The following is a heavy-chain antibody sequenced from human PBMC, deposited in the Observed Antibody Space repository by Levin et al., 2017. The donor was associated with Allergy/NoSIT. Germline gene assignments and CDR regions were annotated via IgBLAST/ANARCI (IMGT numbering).Heavy chain of an antibody. V-gene: IGHV1-2*02. J-gene: IGHJ4*02. CDR1: GYTVTGHY. Sequence: VASVKVSCKASGYTVTGHYMHWVRQAPGQGLEWMGWINPNSGDTHYAPKFQGRVTMTRDTSISTVYMELNSLRSDDTAVYYCARSAVNVVVVAAADYWGQGTLVTVSS. CDR3: ARSAVNVVVVAAADY. D-gene: IGHD2-15*01. CDR2: INPNSGDT.